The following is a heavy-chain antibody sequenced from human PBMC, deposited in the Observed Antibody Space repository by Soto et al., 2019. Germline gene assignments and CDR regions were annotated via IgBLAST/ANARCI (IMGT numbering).Heavy chain of an antibody. Sequence: GGSLRLSCAASGFTVSSIYMSWVRQAPGQGLEWVSVIYSGGSTYYADSVKGRFTISRDNSKNTLYLQMNSLRAEDTAVYYCARVGGGVLRFLEWPTPDVWGQGTTVTVSS. V-gene: IGHV3-66*01. CDR3: ARVGGGVLRFLEWPTPDV. CDR2: IYSGGST. D-gene: IGHD3-3*01. CDR1: GFTVSSIY. J-gene: IGHJ6*02.